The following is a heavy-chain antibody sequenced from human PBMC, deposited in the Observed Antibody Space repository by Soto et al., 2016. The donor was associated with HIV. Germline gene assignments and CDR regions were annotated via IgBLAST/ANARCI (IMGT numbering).Heavy chain of an antibody. Sequence: EVQLVETGGGLIQPGGSLRLSCAASGFTVTYNYMSWVRQAPGKGLEWVSVIYSGGSTYYADSVKGRFIISRDNPKNTLYLQMSSLRAEDTAVYYCARGPYSSSWYXFDVWGRGQWSRLF. J-gene: IGHJ3*01. V-gene: IGHV3-53*02. CDR2: IYSGGST. D-gene: IGHD6-13*01. CDR1: GFTVTYNY. CDR3: ARGPYSSSWYXFDV.